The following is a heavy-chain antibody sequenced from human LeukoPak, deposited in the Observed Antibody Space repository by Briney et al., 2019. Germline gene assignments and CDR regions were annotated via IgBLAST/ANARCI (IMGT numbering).Heavy chain of an antibody. CDR2: ISYDGSNK. J-gene: IGHJ4*02. CDR3: ASEQCTNGVCYLFDY. V-gene: IGHV3-30-3*01. D-gene: IGHD2-8*01. CDR1: GFTFSSYA. Sequence: GGSLRLSCAASGFTFSSYAMHWVRQAPGKGLEWVAVISYDGSNKYYADSVKGRFTISRDNSKNTLYLQMNSLRAEDTAVYYCASEQCTNGVCYLFDYWGQGTLVTVSS.